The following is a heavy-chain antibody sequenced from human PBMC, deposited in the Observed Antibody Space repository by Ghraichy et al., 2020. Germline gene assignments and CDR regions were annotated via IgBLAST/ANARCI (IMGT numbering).Heavy chain of an antibody. Sequence: GGSLRLSCTASGFTFSDYKMNWVRLAPGKRLEWVASISGSHNHVNYADSLKGRFTISRDNAKNSLFLQMNNLRAEDTALYYCVRDAAVYCSGNDCLSWFDPWGQGTQVTVSS. D-gene: IGHD2-15*01. CDR1: GFTFSDYK. J-gene: IGHJ5*02. V-gene: IGHV3-21*01. CDR3: VRDAAVYCSGNDCLSWFDP. CDR2: ISGSHNHV.